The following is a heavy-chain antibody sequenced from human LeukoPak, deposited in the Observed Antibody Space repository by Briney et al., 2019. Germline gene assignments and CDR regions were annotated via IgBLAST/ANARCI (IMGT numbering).Heavy chain of an antibody. J-gene: IGHJ4*02. CDR3: ASNDYRDEGIDS. Sequence: GGSLRLSCAASGFAFSRYSMNWVRQAPGKGLEWVSSISYSGPHMFYADSVRGRFTISRDNAENSLFLQMNSLRAEDTAVYFCASNDYRDEGIDSWGQGTLVTVSS. D-gene: IGHD4-17*01. V-gene: IGHV3-21*01. CDR1: GFAFSRYS. CDR2: ISYSGPHM.